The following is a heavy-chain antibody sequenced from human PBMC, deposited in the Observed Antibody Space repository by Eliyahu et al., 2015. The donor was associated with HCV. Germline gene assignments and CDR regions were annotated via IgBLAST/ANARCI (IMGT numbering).Heavy chain of an antibody. Sequence: QVQLVQSGAEVKKPGSSVKVSCKASGGTFSSYAISWXXQAPGKGLEWXGGIIXIFGTANYAQKXQGRVTITADESTSTAYMELSSLRSEDTAVYYCARSDIVVVPAAIPEIEGIHFDPWGQGTLVTVSS. CDR1: GGTFSSYA. V-gene: IGHV1-69*01. D-gene: IGHD2-2*02. CDR2: IIXIFGTA. CDR3: ARSDIVVVPAAIPEIEGIHFDP. J-gene: IGHJ5*02.